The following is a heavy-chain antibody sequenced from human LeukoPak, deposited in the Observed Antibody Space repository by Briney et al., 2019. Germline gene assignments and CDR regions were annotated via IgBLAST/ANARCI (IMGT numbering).Heavy chain of an antibody. J-gene: IGHJ4*02. CDR3: SRNGLVDFDY. CDR2: IRRRAYGGAA. CDR1: GFAFDDFA. V-gene: IGHV3-49*04. Sequence: GGSLRLSCTTSGFAFDDFAMSWVRQPAGKGLEWVGFIRRRAYGGAAEYAASVKGRFIISRDDSKGIAYLQMDSLKTEDTAVYYCSRNGLVDFDYWGQGSRVIV.